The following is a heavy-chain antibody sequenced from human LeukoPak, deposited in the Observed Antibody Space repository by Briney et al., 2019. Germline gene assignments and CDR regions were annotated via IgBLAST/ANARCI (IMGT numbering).Heavy chain of an antibody. CDR1: GFTFSNAW. Sequence: PGGSLRLSCAASGFTFSNAWMSWVRQAPGKGLEWVGRIKSKTDGGTTDYAAPVKGRFTISRDDSKNTLYLQMNSLKTEDTAVYYCTTVGAYYYGSGSYSPVDYWGQGTLVTVSS. V-gene: IGHV3-15*01. J-gene: IGHJ4*02. CDR3: TTVGAYYYGSGSYSPVDY. D-gene: IGHD3-10*01. CDR2: IKSKTDGGTT.